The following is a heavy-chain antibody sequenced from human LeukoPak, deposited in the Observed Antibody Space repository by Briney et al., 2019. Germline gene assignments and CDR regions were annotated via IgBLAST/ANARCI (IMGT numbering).Heavy chain of an antibody. J-gene: IGHJ3*02. D-gene: IGHD6-6*01. CDR1: GFTFSDYY. CDR2: ISSSSSYT. V-gene: IGHV3-11*06. Sequence: GGSLRLSCAASGFTFSDYYMSWIRQAPGKGLEWVSYISSSSSYTNYADSVKGRFTISRDNAKNSLYLQVISLRAEDTAVYYCASGPSIAARYDAFDIWGQGTMVTVSS. CDR3: ASGPSIAARYDAFDI.